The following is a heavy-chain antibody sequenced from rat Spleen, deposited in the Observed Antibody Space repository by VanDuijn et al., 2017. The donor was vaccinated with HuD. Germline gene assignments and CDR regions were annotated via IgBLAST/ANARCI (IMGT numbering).Heavy chain of an antibody. Sequence: EVQLVESDGGLVQPGKSLKLSCAASGFTFSSFPMAWVRQAPKKGLEWVASISSGGGSTYYPDSVKGRFTISRDNAKSSLYLQMDSLRSEDTATYDCARGPYYYDGYYPDYWGQGVMVTVSS. CDR2: ISSGGGST. J-gene: IGHJ2*01. D-gene: IGHD1-12*03. CDR1: GFTFSSFP. V-gene: IGHV5-25*01. CDR3: ARGPYYYDGYYPDY.